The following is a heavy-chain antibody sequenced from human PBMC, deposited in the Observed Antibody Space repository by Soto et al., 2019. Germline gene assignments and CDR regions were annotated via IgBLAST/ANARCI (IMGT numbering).Heavy chain of an antibody. V-gene: IGHV1-8*01. D-gene: IGHD3-16*01. CDR1: GYTFTNND. CDR3: ARMGSVGSLNWFDP. J-gene: IGHJ5*02. CDR2: MNPGSGDT. Sequence: ASVKFSCKASGYTFTNNDVSWVRQATGQGLEWMGWMNPGSGDTGYAQKFQGRLTMTRDISIATAYMELNSVRGGGRAIGEGARMGSVGSLNWFDPWGQGTLVTVSS.